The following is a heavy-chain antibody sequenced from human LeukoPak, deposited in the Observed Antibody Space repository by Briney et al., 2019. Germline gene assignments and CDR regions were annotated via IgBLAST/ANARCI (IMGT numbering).Heavy chain of an antibody. CDR2: ISSSGNTI. CDR3: ARDGVGADGIDY. J-gene: IGHJ4*02. CDR1: GFTFSSYE. D-gene: IGHD1-26*01. V-gene: IGHV3-48*03. Sequence: PGGSLRLSCAASGFTFSSYEMNWVRQAPGEGLEWVSYISSSGNTIYYADSVRGRFTISRDNAKNSLYLQMNSLRVEDTAVYYCARDGVGADGIDYWGQGTLVTVSS.